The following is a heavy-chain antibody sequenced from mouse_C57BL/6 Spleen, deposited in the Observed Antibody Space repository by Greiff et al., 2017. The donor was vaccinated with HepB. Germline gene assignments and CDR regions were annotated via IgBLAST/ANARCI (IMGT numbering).Heavy chain of an antibody. CDR3: ARLGSSYRYYFDY. Sequence: VQLQQPGAELVKPGASVKLSCKASGYTFTSYWMQWVKQRPGQGLEWIGEIDPSDSYTNYNQKFKGKATLTVDTSSSTAYMQLSSLTSEDSAVYYCARLGSSYRYYFDYWGQGTTLTVSS. CDR1: GYTFTSYW. CDR2: IDPSDSYT. J-gene: IGHJ2*01. D-gene: IGHD1-1*01. V-gene: IGHV1-50*01.